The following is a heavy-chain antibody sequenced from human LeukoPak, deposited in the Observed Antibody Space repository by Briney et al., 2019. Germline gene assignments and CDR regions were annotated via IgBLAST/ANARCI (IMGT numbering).Heavy chain of an antibody. V-gene: IGHV1-69*13. Sequence: GASVKVSCKASGGTFSSYAINWVRQAPGQGLEWMGGIIPIFGTAYYAQKFQGRVTITADESTSTAYMELSSLRSDDTAVYYCARGLYYYGSGRSYYYYGMDVWGQGTTVTVSS. CDR1: GGTFSSYA. J-gene: IGHJ6*02. CDR2: IIPIFGTA. D-gene: IGHD3-10*01. CDR3: ARGLYYYGSGRSYYYYGMDV.